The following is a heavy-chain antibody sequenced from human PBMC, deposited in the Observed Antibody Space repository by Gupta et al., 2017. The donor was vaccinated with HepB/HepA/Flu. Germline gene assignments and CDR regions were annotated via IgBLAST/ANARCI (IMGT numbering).Heavy chain of an antibody. CDR3: AKDGTAAGRDYYYGMDV. J-gene: IGHJ6*02. V-gene: IGHV3-23*01. D-gene: IGHD6-13*01. CDR2: ISGSGGST. CDR1: GFTFSRYA. Sequence: EVQLLESGGGLVQPGGSLRLSCAASGFTFSRYAMSWVRQAPGKGLEWVSAISGSGGSTYYADSVKGRFTISRDNSKNTLYLQMNRLRAEDTAVYYCAKDGTAAGRDYYYGMDVWGQGTTVTVSS.